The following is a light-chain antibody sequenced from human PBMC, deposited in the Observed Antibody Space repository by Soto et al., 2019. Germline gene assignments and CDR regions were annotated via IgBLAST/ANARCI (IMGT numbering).Light chain of an antibody. J-gene: IGKJ1*01. CDR2: GAS. V-gene: IGKV1-6*01. CDR1: QAIRND. CDR3: LQDNNYPWT. Sequence: AIQMTPSPSSLYASVGDRVTISCRASQAIRNDLGWYQQKPGKAPNLLIYGASSLESGVPSRFSGSGSGTDFTLTISSLQPEDFATYYCLQDNNYPWTFGQGTKVEI.